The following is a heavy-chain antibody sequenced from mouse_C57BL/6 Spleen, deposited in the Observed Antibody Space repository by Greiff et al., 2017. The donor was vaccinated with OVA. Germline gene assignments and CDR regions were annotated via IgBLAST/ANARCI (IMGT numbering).Heavy chain of an antibody. D-gene: IGHD2-5*01. CDR3: ARDDSNYFDY. Sequence: LVESGPELVKPGASVKISCKASGYAFSSSWMNWVKQRPGKGLEWIGRIYPGDGDTNYNGKFKGKATLTADKSSSTAYMQLSSLTSEDSAVYFCARDDSNYFDYWGQGTTLTVSS. CDR2: IYPGDGDT. V-gene: IGHV1-82*01. J-gene: IGHJ2*01. CDR1: GYAFSSSW.